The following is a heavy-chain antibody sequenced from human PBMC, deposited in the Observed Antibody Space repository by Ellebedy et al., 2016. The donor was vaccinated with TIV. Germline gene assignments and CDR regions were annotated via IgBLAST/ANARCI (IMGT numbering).Heavy chain of an antibody. V-gene: IGHV3-21*06. J-gene: IGHJ4*02. CDR1: GFPFNTAG. D-gene: IGHD2-8*01. CDR2: IVNSGRDT. Sequence: GESLKISXAASGFPFNTAGMTWVRQAPGKGLEWVATIVNSGRDTYYADPLKGRFTVSGDNTRNSVYLQMDSLTVEDTAVYYCARDGREWSRDLWGQGTLVTVSS. CDR3: ARDGREWSRDL.